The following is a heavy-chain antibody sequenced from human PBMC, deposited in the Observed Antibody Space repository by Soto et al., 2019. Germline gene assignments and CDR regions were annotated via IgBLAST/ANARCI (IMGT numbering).Heavy chain of an antibody. CDR1: GFTFSSYA. J-gene: IGHJ6*02. CDR2: ISGSGGST. Sequence: GGSLSLSCSASGFTFSSYAMSWVRQAPGKGPEWVSAISGSGGSTYYADSVKGRFTISRDNSKNTLYLQMNSLRAEDTAVYYCAKDLFGDYGNYYYYGMDVWGQGTTVTVSS. D-gene: IGHD3-10*01. CDR3: AKDLFGDYGNYYYYGMDV. V-gene: IGHV3-23*01.